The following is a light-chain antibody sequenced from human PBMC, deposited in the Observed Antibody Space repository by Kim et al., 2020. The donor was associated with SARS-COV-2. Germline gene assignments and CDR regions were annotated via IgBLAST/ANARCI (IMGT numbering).Light chain of an antibody. V-gene: IGLV1-51*01. Sequence: GQKVTISCSGTSSNIGTNYVSWYQQLPGTAPKLLIYDNNNRPSGIADRFSGSKSGTSATLGITGLQTGDEADYYCATWDPSLSAVVFGGGTQLTVL. CDR2: DNN. J-gene: IGLJ3*02. CDR3: ATWDPSLSAVV. CDR1: SSNIGTNY.